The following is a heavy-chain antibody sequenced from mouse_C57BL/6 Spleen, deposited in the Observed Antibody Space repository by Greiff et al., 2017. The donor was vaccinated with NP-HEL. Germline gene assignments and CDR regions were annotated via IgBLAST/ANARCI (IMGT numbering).Heavy chain of an antibody. Sequence: QVQLKESGAELVRPGTSVKVSCKASGYAFTNYLIEWVKQRPGQGLEWIGVINPGSGGTNYNEKFKGKATLTADKSSSTAYMQLSSLTSEDSAVYFCARSPHYYGSSYGDYWGQGTTLTVSS. V-gene: IGHV1-54*01. CDR3: ARSPHYYGSSYGDY. CDR2: INPGSGGT. D-gene: IGHD1-1*01. CDR1: GYAFTNYL. J-gene: IGHJ2*01.